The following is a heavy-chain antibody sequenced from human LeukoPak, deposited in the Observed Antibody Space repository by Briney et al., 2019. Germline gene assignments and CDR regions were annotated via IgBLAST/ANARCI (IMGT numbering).Heavy chain of an antibody. D-gene: IGHD5-18*01. CDR3: ARGRSYGSLAFDI. V-gene: IGHV4-34*01. J-gene: IGHJ3*02. CDR1: GGSISSYY. Sequence: SETLSLTCTVSGGSISSYYWSWIRQPPGKGLEWIGEINHSGSTNYNPSLKSRVTISVDTSKNQFSLKLSSVTAADTAVYYCARGRSYGSLAFDIWGQGTMVTVSS. CDR2: INHSGST.